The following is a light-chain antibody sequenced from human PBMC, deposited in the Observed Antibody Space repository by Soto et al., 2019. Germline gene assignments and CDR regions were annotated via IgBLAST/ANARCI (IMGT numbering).Light chain of an antibody. Sequence: ETALTQSPGTVSLYPGEIATLSCTTSQSVRSNYLAWYQQKPGQAPRLVVYGVFNRATGISDRFSGSGSGTDFTLTISGLEPEDSAVYYCQHYDGSPRTFGQWTKLEI. J-gene: IGKJ2*01. CDR1: QSVRSNY. CDR3: QHYDGSPRT. V-gene: IGKV3-20*01. CDR2: GVF.